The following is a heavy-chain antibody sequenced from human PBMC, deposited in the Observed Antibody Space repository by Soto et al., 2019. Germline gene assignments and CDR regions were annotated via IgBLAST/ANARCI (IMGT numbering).Heavy chain of an antibody. CDR3: ARGEGRLVGTWFDP. V-gene: IGHV4-34*01. J-gene: IGHJ5*02. Sequence: LSLTCDVYGGSFSRYYWNWIRQPPGKGLEWLGEINHSGSTNYNPSLESRVTISLDTSKAQFSLKLTSVTAADTAVYYCARGEGRLVGTWFDPWGQGTLVTVSS. CDR2: INHSGST. CDR1: GGSFSRYY. D-gene: IGHD5-12*01.